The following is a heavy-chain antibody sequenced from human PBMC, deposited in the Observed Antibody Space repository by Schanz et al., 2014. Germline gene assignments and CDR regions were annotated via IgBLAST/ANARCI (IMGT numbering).Heavy chain of an antibody. Sequence: VQLVESGGGLIQPGGSLRLSCAASGFTVTTNYMSWVRQAPGKGLEWVALIRYDGTNLYYTDSVKGRFSISRDTSRNTHYLQMNSLRHEDTAVYYCAKDRGFRQRDPTWWGDNWGQGTLVTVSS. J-gene: IGHJ4*01. CDR2: IRYDGTNL. CDR1: GFTVTTNY. CDR3: AKDRGFRQRDPTWWGDN. D-gene: IGHD2-15*01. V-gene: IGHV3-30*02.